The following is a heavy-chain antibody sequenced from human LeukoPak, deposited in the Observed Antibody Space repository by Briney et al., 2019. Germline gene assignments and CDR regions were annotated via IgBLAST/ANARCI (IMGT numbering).Heavy chain of an antibody. CDR3: ARLQYSFLYGSGSYGVDY. Sequence: GGSLRLSCAASGFTFSTYGMIWVRQAPGKGLEWVANIKQDGSEKYYVDSVKGRFTISRDNAKNSLYLQMNSLRAEDTAVYYCARLQYSFLYGSGSYGVDYWGQGTLVTVSS. D-gene: IGHD3-10*01. J-gene: IGHJ4*02. CDR1: GFTFSTYG. V-gene: IGHV3-7*01. CDR2: IKQDGSEK.